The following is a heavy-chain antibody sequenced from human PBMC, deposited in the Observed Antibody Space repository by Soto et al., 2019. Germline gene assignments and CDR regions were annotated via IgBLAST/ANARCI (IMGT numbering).Heavy chain of an antibody. V-gene: IGHV4-30-4*01. D-gene: IGHD2-15*01. CDR3: ARSRYTVTYSGRFLDY. CDR1: GGCIGSGYYY. J-gene: IGHJ4*02. Sequence: PSETLSLACSVSGGCIGSGYYYWSWIRQPPATGLEWIGYIYHSGNTYYNPSLKSRIIISIDTSKNQFSLKLGCVTAADTAEYYCARSRYTVTYSGRFLDYWGQGSLVTVSS. CDR2: IYHSGNT.